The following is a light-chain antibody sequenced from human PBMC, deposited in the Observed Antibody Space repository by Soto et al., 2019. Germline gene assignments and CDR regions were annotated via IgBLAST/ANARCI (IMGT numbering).Light chain of an antibody. V-gene: IGKV3-20*01. CDR3: QHYVTSLTT. CDR1: QSLSGNY. J-gene: IGKJ1*01. CDR2: RAS. Sequence: NVLTHSPGTLSLSPWQRATLSCGASQSLSGNYLAWYQQKPGQAPRVLIYRASIRATGISDRFSGSGSGTDFTLTISRLEPEDFAVYYCQHYVTSLTTFGQGTKVDIK.